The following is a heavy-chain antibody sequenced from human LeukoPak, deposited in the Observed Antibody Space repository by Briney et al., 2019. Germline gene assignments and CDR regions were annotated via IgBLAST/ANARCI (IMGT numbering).Heavy chain of an antibody. D-gene: IGHD2-21*02. CDR3: AKDRLVVVTTHFDY. CDR1: GFTFSSYG. CDR2: ISYDGSNK. J-gene: IGHJ4*02. Sequence: GGSLRLSCAASGFTFSSYGMHWVRQAPGKGLEWVAVISYDGSNKYYADSVKGRFTTSRDNSKNTLYLQMNSLRAEDTAVYYCAKDRLVVVTTHFDYWGQGTLVTVSS. V-gene: IGHV3-30*18.